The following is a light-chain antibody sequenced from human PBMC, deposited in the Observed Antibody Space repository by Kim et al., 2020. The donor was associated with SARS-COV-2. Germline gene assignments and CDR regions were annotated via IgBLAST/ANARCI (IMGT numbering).Light chain of an antibody. Sequence: PGETVNLPCGSSTGAVTPTHYPYWFQQKPGEVPRTLIFDPGRRHSWTPARFSGSLSGDKAALTLAGALPEDEADYYCLLSFSGIRVFGGGTQLTVL. CDR2: DPG. V-gene: IGLV7-46*01. CDR1: TGAVTPTHY. CDR3: LLSFSGIRV. J-gene: IGLJ3*02.